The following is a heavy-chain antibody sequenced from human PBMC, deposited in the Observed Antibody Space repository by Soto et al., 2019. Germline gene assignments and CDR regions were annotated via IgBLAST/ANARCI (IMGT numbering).Heavy chain of an antibody. CDR2: ISGSSRDI. D-gene: IGHD2-2*01. J-gene: IGHJ6*02. Sequence: QVQLVESGGGLVKPGGSLRLSCAASGFTFSNYYMSWIRQAPGKGLEWVSYISGSSRDIHYADSVKGRFTVSRDNANNALHIDLPRQRPKRRGVSYCEGRGGTGRSPVCIDSAMDVWGQGTTVTVSS. V-gene: IGHV3-11*05. CDR3: EGRGGTGRSPVCIDSAMDV. CDR1: GFTFSNYY.